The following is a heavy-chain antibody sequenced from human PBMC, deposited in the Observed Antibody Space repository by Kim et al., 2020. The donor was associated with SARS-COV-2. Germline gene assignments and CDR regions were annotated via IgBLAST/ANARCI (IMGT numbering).Heavy chain of an antibody. CDR1: GFTFSSYA. V-gene: IGHV3-23*01. CDR3: AKDPLADVLLWFGELLFGGDISDY. D-gene: IGHD3-10*01. J-gene: IGHJ4*02. Sequence: GGSLRLSCAASGFTFSSYAMSWVRQAPGKGLEWVSAISGSGGSTYYADSVKGRFTISRDNSKNTLYLQMNSLRAEDTAVYYCAKDPLADVLLWFGELLFGGDISDYWGQGTLVTVSS. CDR2: ISGSGGST.